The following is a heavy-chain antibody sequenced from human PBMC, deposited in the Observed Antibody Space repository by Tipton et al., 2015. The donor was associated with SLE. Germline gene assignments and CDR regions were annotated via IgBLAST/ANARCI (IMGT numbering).Heavy chain of an antibody. CDR2: INHSGST. CDR1: GGSFSGYY. D-gene: IGHD2-15*01. J-gene: IGHJ4*02. Sequence: LRLSCAVYGGSFSGYYWSWIRQPPGKGLAWIGEINHSGSTNYNPSLKSRVTISVDTSKNQFSLKLSSVTAADTAVYYCARLGARGIVVIAATYYFDYWGQGTLVTVSS. CDR3: ARLGARGIVVIAATYYFDY. V-gene: IGHV4-34*01.